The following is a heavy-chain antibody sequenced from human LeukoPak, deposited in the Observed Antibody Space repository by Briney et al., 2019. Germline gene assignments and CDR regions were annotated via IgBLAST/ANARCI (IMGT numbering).Heavy chain of an antibody. D-gene: IGHD6-6*01. CDR1: GFTFSSYE. CDR2: ISRSGSTI. V-gene: IGHV3-48*03. J-gene: IGHJ4*02. CDR3: ARETSRWYSNSSEFDY. Sequence: GGSLRLSCAASGFTFSSYEMNWVRQAPGKGLEWVSYISRSGSTIYYADSVKGRFTISRDNVKNSLYLQMNSLRAEDTAVYYCARETSRWYSNSSEFDYWGQGTLVTVSS.